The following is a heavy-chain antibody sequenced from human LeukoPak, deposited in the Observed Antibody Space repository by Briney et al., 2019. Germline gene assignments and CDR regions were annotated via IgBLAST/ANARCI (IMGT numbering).Heavy chain of an antibody. CDR1: SGSISSGSYY. Sequence: SETLSLTCTVSSGSISSGSYYWSWIRQPAGKGLEWIGRIYTSGSTNYNPSLKSRVTISVDTSKNQFSLKLSSVTAADTAVYYCAREWVTSGSYRRFDYWGQGTLVTVSS. CDR2: IYTSGST. D-gene: IGHD1-26*01. V-gene: IGHV4-61*02. J-gene: IGHJ4*02. CDR3: AREWVTSGSYRRFDY.